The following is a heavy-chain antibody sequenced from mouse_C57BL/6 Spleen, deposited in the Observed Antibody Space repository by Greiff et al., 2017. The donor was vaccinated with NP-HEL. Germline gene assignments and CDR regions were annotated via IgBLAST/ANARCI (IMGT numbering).Heavy chain of an antibody. D-gene: IGHD4-1*01. V-gene: IGHV5-17*01. J-gene: IGHJ2*01. CDR1: GFTFSDYG. CDR3: ARDWERYFDY. Sequence: EVKLEESGGGLVKPGGSLKLSCAASGFTFSDYGMHWVRQAPEKGLEWVAYISSGSSTIYYADTVKGRFTISRDNAKNTLFLQMTSLRSEDTAMYYCARDWERYFDYWGQGTTLTVSS. CDR2: ISSGSSTI.